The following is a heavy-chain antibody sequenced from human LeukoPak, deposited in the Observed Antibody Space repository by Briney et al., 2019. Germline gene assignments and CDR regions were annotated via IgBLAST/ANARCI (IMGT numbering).Heavy chain of an antibody. D-gene: IGHD6-13*01. CDR1: GGTFSSYA. J-gene: IGHJ3*02. CDR3: ARLIPAGGTGDAFDI. CDR2: IIPIFGTA. V-gene: IGHV1-69*05. Sequence: SVKVSCKASGGTFSSYAISWVRQAPGQGLEWMGRIIPIFGTANYAQKFQGRVTITTDESTSTAYMELTSLRSEGTAVYYCARLIPAGGTGDAFDIWGQGTMITVSS.